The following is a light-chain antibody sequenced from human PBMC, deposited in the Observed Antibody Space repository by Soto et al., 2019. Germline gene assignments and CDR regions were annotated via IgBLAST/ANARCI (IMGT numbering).Light chain of an antibody. CDR3: CSYAGGLTWV. CDR2: NVN. J-gene: IGLJ3*02. Sequence: QSALTQPASVSGSPGQSITVSCTGGTSDVAGHNRISWYQQHPGRAPKRLIYNVNERPSGVSGRFSGSKAGNTASLTISGLQPEDEADYYCCSYAGGLTWVFGGGTKVTVL. CDR1: TSDVAGHNR. V-gene: IGLV2-23*02.